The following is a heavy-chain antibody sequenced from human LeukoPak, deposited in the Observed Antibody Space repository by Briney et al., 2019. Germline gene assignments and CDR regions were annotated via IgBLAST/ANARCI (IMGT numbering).Heavy chain of an antibody. CDR1: GYTFTGYY. J-gene: IGHJ5*02. V-gene: IGHV1-2*02. D-gene: IGHD3-22*01. CDR3: ARCITMIVVGDNWFDP. Sequence: ASVKVSCKASGYTFTGYYMHWVRQAPGQGLEWMGWINPNSGGTNYAQKFQSRVTMTSDTSISTAYMELSRLRYDDTAVYYCARCITMIVVGDNWFDPWGQGTLVTVSS. CDR2: INPNSGGT.